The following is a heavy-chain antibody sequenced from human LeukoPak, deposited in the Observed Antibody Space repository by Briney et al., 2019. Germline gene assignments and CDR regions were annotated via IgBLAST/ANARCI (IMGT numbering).Heavy chain of an antibody. D-gene: IGHD3-9*01. V-gene: IGHV4-34*01. CDR2: INHSGST. J-gene: IGHJ6*02. CDR1: GRSFSGYY. Sequence: PSETLSLTCAVYGRSFSGYYWSWIRQPPGKGLEWIGEINHSGSTNYNPSLKSRVTISVDTSKNQFSLKLSSVAAADTAVYYCATLPAYDILTRRLMDVWGQGTTVTVSS. CDR3: ATLPAYDILTRRLMDV.